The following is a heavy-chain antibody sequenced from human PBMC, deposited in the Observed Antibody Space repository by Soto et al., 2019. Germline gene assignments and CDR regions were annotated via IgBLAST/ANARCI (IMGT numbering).Heavy chain of an antibody. Sequence: GGSLRLSCAASGFTFSSYSMNWVRQAPGKGLEWVSSISSSSSYIYYADSVKGRFTISRDNAKNSLYLQMNSLRAEDTAVYYCARDKVHSGDAFDIWGQGTMVTVSS. D-gene: IGHD6-25*01. CDR1: GFTFSSYS. CDR3: ARDKVHSGDAFDI. J-gene: IGHJ3*02. V-gene: IGHV3-21*01. CDR2: ISSSSSYI.